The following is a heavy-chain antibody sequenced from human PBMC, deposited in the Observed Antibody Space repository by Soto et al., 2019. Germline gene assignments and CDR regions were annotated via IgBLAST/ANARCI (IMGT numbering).Heavy chain of an antibody. J-gene: IGHJ6*02. D-gene: IGHD3-3*01. CDR3: RTGLRFLEWLSPTYYGMDV. Sequence: SETLSLTCTVSGGSISSGDYYWSWIRQPPGKGLEWIGYIYYSGSTYYNPSLKSRVTISVDTSKNQFSLKLSSVTAADTAVYYCRTGLRFLEWLSPTYYGMDVWGQGTTVTVSS. V-gene: IGHV4-30-4*01. CDR2: IYYSGST. CDR1: GGSISSGDYY.